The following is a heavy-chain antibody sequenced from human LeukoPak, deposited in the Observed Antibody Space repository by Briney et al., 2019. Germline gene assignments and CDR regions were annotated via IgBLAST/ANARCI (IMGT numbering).Heavy chain of an antibody. D-gene: IGHD5-18*01. J-gene: IGHJ6*03. CDR1: GFTFSSYG. V-gene: IGHV3-30*02. CDR2: IRYDGSDK. Sequence: GGSLRLSCAASGFTFSSYGMHWVRQAPGKGLEWVAFIRYDGSDKYYADFVKGRFTISRDNSKNTLYLQMNSLRAEDTAVYYCAKDSGYSDYYMDVWGKGTTFIVSS. CDR3: AKDSGYSDYYMDV.